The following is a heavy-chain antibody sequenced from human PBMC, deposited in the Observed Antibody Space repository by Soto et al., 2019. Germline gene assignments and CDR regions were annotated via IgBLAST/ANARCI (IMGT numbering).Heavy chain of an antibody. CDR1: VCSISYSSYY. Sequence: TLSLTSSVSVCSISYSSYYWFFIPHPPGKGLEWVGGIFYTGTTYYSPSLKDRVTISVDTSKNSFSLNLTSVTAADTAVYFCARLVVVAPVANAWGQGAQVTVSS. J-gene: IGHJ5*02. V-gene: IGHV4-39*02. CDR3: ARLVVVAPVANA. CDR2: IFYTGTT. D-gene: IGHD2-21*01.